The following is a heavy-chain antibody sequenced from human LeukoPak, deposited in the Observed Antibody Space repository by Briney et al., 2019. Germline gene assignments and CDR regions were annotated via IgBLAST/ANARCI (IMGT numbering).Heavy chain of an antibody. CDR1: GGSISSYY. CDR3: ARSGPYYFDAFDI. J-gene: IGHJ3*02. CDR2: IYYSGST. D-gene: IGHD3-10*01. V-gene: IGHV4-59*01. Sequence: PSETLSLTCTVSGGSISSYYWSWIRQPPGKGLEWIGYIYYSGSTSYNPSLKSRVTISVDTSKNQFSLKLSSVTAADTAVYYCARSGPYYFDAFDIWGQGTMVTVSS.